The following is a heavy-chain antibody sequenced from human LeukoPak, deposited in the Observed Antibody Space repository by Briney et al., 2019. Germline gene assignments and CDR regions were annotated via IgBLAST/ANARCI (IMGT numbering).Heavy chain of an antibody. CDR1: GFSGSGNY. Sequence: QTGGSLRCSCAASGFSGSGNYMRWVRQAPGKGLEGVSVISRGGSTSYARSVQGRLPTSRQNSKTTLYLQINSLRAEDTAVSYCATKADSTGYYSRYWGQGKLVTVSS. CDR2: ISRGGST. D-gene: IGHD3-22*01. J-gene: IGHJ4*02. V-gene: IGHV3-53*04. CDR3: ATKADSTGYYSRY.